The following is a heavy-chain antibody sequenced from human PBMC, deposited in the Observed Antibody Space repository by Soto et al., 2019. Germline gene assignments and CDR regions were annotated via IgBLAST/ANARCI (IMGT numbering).Heavy chain of an antibody. Sequence: GESLKMSCNGSGYGFSIHCVALLLQMPGKGLEWVGIIYPGNSNTMYSPSFQGQVTISADTALSTTYLQWDTLKPSDTATYFCASDSHCDGGNCPMGGFDMWGQGTMVTVSS. CDR1: GYGFSIHC. CDR2: IYPGNSNT. J-gene: IGHJ3*02. CDR3: ASDSHCDGGNCPMGGFDM. V-gene: IGHV5-51*01. D-gene: IGHD2-15*01.